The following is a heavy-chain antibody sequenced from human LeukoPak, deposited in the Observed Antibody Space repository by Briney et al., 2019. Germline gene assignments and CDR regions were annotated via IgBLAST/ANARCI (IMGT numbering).Heavy chain of an antibody. CDR1: GYTFTGYY. J-gene: IGHJ3*02. CDR2: INAGNGNT. CDR3: AKLLSDAFDI. Sequence: GASVKVSCKASGYTFTGYYMHWVRQAPGQGLEWMGWINAGNGNTKYSQKFQGRVTITRDTSASTAYMELSSLRSEDTAVYYCAKLLSDAFDIWGQGTMVTVSS. D-gene: IGHD3-10*01. V-gene: IGHV1-3*01.